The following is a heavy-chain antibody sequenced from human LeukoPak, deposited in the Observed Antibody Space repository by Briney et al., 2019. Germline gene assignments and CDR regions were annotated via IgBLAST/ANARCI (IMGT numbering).Heavy chain of an antibody. V-gene: IGHV3-30*04. CDR1: GFDFNVYA. Sequence: GGSLRLSCVTSGFDFNVYAMHWVRHSPGKGLEWVALLAYDGTNQFYADFVKGRFTISRDNSKNTAFLQMNSLRPQDTAIYYCAKGGPLGDTNRFDHWGQGTLVTVSS. D-gene: IGHD5-18*01. CDR3: AKGGPLGDTNRFDH. CDR2: LAYDGTNQ. J-gene: IGHJ4*02.